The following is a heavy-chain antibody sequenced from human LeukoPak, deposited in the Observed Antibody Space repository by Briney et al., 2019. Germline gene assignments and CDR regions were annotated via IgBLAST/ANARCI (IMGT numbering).Heavy chain of an antibody. J-gene: IGHJ4*02. V-gene: IGHV3-7*01. CDR3: ARDRGYSTFDY. D-gene: IGHD4-23*01. Sequence: RSGGALRLSCAAPAFTFSNYWMSWVRQAPGKGLERVANIKEDGSEINYVDFVKGRFTISRDNARNSLYLQMNSLRVDDTAVYYCARDRGYSTFDYWGQGTLVTVSS. CDR1: AFTFSNYW. CDR2: IKEDGSEI.